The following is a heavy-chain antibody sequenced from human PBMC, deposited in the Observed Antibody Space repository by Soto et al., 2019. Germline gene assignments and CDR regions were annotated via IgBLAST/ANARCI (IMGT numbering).Heavy chain of an antibody. D-gene: IGHD6-19*01. CDR1: GFAVSSKY. CDR3: VQTTGWPGFDF. Sequence: EVQLVESGGGLIQPGGSLRLSCAASGFAVSSKYLTWVRQAPGKGLEWVSVIYGGGTTYYADPVKGPFTISRDTSKNTLYRQMNSLRAEDTAVYYCVQTTGWPGFDFWGQGTRVTVSS. J-gene: IGHJ4*02. V-gene: IGHV3-53*01. CDR2: IYGGGTT.